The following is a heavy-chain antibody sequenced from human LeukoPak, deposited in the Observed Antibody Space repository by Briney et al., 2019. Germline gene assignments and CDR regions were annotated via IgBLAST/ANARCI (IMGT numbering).Heavy chain of an antibody. J-gene: IGHJ6*02. Sequence: KTSETLSLTRTVSGGSISSYYWSWIRQPPGKGLEWIGYNYYSGSTNYNPSLKSRVTISVDTSKNQFSLKLSSVTAADTAVYYCARDSRRMSFDNHGMDVWGQGTTVTVSS. V-gene: IGHV4-59*01. D-gene: IGHD3-9*01. CDR2: NYYSGST. CDR1: GGSISSYY. CDR3: ARDSRRMSFDNHGMDV.